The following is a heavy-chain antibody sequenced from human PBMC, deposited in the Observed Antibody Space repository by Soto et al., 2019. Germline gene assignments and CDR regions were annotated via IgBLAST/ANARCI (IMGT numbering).Heavy chain of an antibody. J-gene: IGHJ5*02. V-gene: IGHV4-31*03. CDR1: CGSISRGGYY. CDR2: IYTSGST. CDR3: ARDPAP. Sequence: QVQLQESGPGLLKASQTLSLTCTVSCGSISRGGYYWSWIRQHPGKGLEWIGYIYTSGSTYYNPSLKSRVTISAATSKNQFSLKLSSVTAADTAVYYCARDPAPWGQGTLVTVSS.